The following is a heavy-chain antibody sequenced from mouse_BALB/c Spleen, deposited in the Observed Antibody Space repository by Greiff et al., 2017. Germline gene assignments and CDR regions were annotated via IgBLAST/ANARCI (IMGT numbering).Heavy chain of an antibody. CDR2: IYPSDSYT. CDR3: TREGGIWYFDV. J-gene: IGHJ1*01. CDR1: GYTFTSYW. Sequence: QVQLQQPGAELVRPGASVKLSCKASGYTFTSYWINWVKQRPGQGLEWIGNIYPSDSYTNYNQKFKDKATLTVDKSSSTAYMQLSSPTSEDSAVYYCTREGGIWYFDVWGAGTTVTVSS. V-gene: IGHV1-69*02.